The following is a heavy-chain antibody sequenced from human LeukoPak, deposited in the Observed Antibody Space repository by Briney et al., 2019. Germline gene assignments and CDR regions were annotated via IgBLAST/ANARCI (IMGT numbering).Heavy chain of an antibody. CDR3: ARMSGYCSRTSRYTPPFDY. J-gene: IGHJ4*02. D-gene: IGHD2-2*02. V-gene: IGHV3-7*01. Sequence: GGSLRLSCAASGFTFSSYWMSWVRQAPGKGLEWVANIKQDGSEKYYVDSVKGRFTISRDNAKNSLYLQMNGLRAEDTAVYYCARMSGYCSRTSRYTPPFDYWGQGTLVTVSS. CDR2: IKQDGSEK. CDR1: GFTFSSYW.